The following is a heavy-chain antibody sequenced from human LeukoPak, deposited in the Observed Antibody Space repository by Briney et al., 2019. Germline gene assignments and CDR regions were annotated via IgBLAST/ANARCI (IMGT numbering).Heavy chain of an antibody. CDR1: GFTFSSYS. D-gene: IGHD2-21*02. CDR2: ISSSSSYI. Sequence: GGSLRLSCAASGFTFSSYSMNWVRQAPGKGLEWVPSISSSSSYIYYADSVKGRFTISRDNAKNSLYLQMNSLRAEDTAVYYCARSCGGDCYPGLDYWGQGTLVTVSS. J-gene: IGHJ4*02. CDR3: ARSCGGDCYPGLDY. V-gene: IGHV3-21*01.